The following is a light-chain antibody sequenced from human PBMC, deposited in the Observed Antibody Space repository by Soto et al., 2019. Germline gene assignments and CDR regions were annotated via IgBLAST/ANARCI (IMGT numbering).Light chain of an antibody. CDR2: LAS. V-gene: IGKV3-20*01. CDR3: HHYGPAPWT. Sequence: EIVLAQSPGTLSLSPGERPTLSCRASQPVRGNYLAWFQQRPGQPPRLLFYLASTRAAGVPDRFSGSGSGTEFSLTINRLEPEDFAVYYCHHYGPAPWTFGQGTKVEIK. CDR1: QPVRGNY. J-gene: IGKJ1*01.